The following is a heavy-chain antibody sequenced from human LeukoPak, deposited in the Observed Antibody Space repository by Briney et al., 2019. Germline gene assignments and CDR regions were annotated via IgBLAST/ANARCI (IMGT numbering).Heavy chain of an antibody. D-gene: IGHD3-22*01. CDR1: GFTFSSYA. CDR3: AKALSGGGYYDSSGYRDY. Sequence: PGGSLRLSCAASGFTFSSYAMSWVRQAPGKGLGWVSAISGSGGSTYYADSVKGRFTISRDNSKNTLYLQMNSLRAEDTAVYYCAKALSGGGYYDSSGYRDYWGQGTLVTVSS. V-gene: IGHV3-23*01. J-gene: IGHJ4*02. CDR2: ISGSGGST.